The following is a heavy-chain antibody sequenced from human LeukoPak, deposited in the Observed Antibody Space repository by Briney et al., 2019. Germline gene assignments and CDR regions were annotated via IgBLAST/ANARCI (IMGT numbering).Heavy chain of an antibody. CDR1: GGSISSSSYY. CDR2: IHYSGST. CDR3: ARVRCSGGSCPYYYYYYYMDV. J-gene: IGHJ6*03. V-gene: IGHV4-39*07. D-gene: IGHD2-15*01. Sequence: SETLSLTCTVTGGSISSSSYYWAWIRQPPGKGLEWIGRIHYSGSTYYNPSLQSRVTISIDTSENQFSLKLRFVTAADTAVYYCARVRCSGGSCPYYYYYYYMDVWGKGTTVTVSS.